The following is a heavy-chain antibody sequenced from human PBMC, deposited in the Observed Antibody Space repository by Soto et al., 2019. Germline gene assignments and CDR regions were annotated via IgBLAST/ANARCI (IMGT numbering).Heavy chain of an antibody. V-gene: IGHV3-74*01. CDR1: CLTYSTAW. CDR3: ARADIAVGPDMRI. CDR2: INRDGSVT. Sequence: PGGSLRLSCEFSCLTYSTAWMHWVRQAPGKGLVWFSSINRDGSVTNYADSVKVRFTISRDSAEKTLYLQINSLRADDTGVYYCARADIAVGPDMRIWGQGTTVTVSS. D-gene: IGHD2-21*01. J-gene: IGHJ6*02.